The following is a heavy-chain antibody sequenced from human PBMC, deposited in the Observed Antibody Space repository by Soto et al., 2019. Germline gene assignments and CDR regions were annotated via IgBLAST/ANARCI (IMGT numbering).Heavy chain of an antibody. V-gene: IGHV1-18*04. CDR1: GYTFTNHG. CDR2: INPYNANT. CDR3: GREGPNGYIPYYIET. Sequence: ASVKVSCKTSGYTFTNHGINWVRQAPGQGLEWMGWINPYNANTNYAQKLQGRVTMTTDTSTSTAYMDLRSLRDEDRAVYYCGREGPNGYIPYYIETWGQGVPVTVSS. J-gene: IGHJ5*02. D-gene: IGHD1-26*01.